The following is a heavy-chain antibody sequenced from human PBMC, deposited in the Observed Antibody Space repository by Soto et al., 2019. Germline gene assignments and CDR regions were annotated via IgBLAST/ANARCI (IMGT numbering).Heavy chain of an antibody. CDR3: ARAAPYRAFHY. J-gene: IGHJ4*02. Sequence: EVQLVESGGGLVQPGGSLRLSCAASGFTFSDHYMDWVRQAPGKGLEWVGRIRNKANSYTTEYAASVKGRFTVSRDDSKNSLYLKMNSLKTEDTAVYYCARAAPYRAFHYWGQGTLVTVSS. V-gene: IGHV3-72*01. D-gene: IGHD2-21*01. CDR2: IRNKANSYTT. CDR1: GFTFSDHY.